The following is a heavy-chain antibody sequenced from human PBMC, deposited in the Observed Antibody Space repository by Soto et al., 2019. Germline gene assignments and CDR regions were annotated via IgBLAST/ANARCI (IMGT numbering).Heavy chain of an antibody. Sequence: ASVKVSCKVSGYTLTELSMHWVRQAPGKGLEWMGGFDPEDGETIYAQKFQGRVTMTEDTSTDTAYMELSSLRSEDTAVYYCATNPTTEWELLLDYWGQGTLVTVSS. CDR3: ATNPTTEWELLLDY. J-gene: IGHJ4*02. CDR2: FDPEDGET. D-gene: IGHD1-26*01. CDR1: GYTLTELS. V-gene: IGHV1-24*01.